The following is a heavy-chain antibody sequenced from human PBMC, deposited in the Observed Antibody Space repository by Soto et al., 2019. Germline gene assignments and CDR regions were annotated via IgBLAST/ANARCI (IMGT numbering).Heavy chain of an antibody. CDR3: SRGTVTVDYFDY. J-gene: IGHJ4*02. CDR2: IYYSGNT. CDR1: GGSMSTYF. D-gene: IGHD4-4*01. V-gene: IGHV4-59*01. Sequence: SETLSLTCTVSGGSMSTYFWSWIRQPPGKGLEWIGYIYYSGNTNYNPSLKSRVTISVDTSKNQFSLKPNSVTAADTAVYYCSRGTVTVDYFDYWGQGTLVTVSS.